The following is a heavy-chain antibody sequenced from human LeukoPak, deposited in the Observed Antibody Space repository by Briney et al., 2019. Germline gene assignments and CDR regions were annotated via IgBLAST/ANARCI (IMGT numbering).Heavy chain of an antibody. J-gene: IGHJ6*04. Sequence: LSGGSLRLSCVASGFIFSTYTMNWVRQAPGKGLEWVSSISSRSSSIYYADSVKGRFTVSRDNAKNSLYLQMNSLRAEDTAVYYCAELGITMIGGVWGKGTTVTISS. CDR2: ISSRSSSI. CDR1: GFIFSTYT. V-gene: IGHV3-48*04. CDR3: AELGITMIGGV. D-gene: IGHD3-10*02.